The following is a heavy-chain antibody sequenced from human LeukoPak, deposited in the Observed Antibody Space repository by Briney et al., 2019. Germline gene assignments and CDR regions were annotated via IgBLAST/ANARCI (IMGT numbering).Heavy chain of an antibody. CDR2: INPKKCGP. CDR1: GYTFTDYY. Sequence: ASVTVSCKASGYTFTDYYMHWVRPAPGQGLAWMGWINPKKCGPNYEQKFQGRVTMTLDTSISTGYMELSRLRSDGTARYFCARVDGGEWYYIDYRGEGGLVSVFS. J-gene: IGHJ4*02. V-gene: IGHV1-2*02. D-gene: IGHD2-8*02. CDR3: ARVDGGEWYYIDY.